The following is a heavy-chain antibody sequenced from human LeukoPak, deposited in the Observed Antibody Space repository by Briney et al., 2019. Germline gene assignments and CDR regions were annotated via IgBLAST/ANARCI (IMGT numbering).Heavy chain of an antibody. V-gene: IGHV3-23*01. CDR2: ISGSGDTT. CDR1: RLTFSSYA. Sequence: GGSLRLSCAASRLTFSSYAMSWVRQAPGQGLEWVSTISGSGDTTYYADSVKGRFTISRDNSKNTLYLHMNSLRAEDTAVYYCAKGGVVRIYDWGQGTLVTVSS. D-gene: IGHD2-21*01. CDR3: AKGGVVRIYD. J-gene: IGHJ4*02.